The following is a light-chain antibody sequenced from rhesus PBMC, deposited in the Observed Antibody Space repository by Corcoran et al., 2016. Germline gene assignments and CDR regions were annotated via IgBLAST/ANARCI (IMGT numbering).Light chain of an antibody. J-gene: IGLJ1*01. CDR2: GNT. CDR1: SLKTYY. V-gene: IGLV3S11*01. CDR3: GSWHNSGNQYI. Sequence: SSGLTQEPALSVALGHTVRMTCQGDSLKTYYASWYQQKPGQVPVLVIYGNTNRPSGIPGRFSGSWSGNTGSLTITGAQVEDEADYYCGSWHNSGNQYIFGAGTRLTV.